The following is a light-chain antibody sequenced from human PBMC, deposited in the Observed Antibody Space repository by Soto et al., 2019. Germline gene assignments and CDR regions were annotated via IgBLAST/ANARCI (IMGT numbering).Light chain of an antibody. Sequence: EIVMTQSPATLSVSPGERATLSCRASQSVSSKLAWFQQKPGQAPRLLIYDASNRATGIPARFSGSRSGTDFTLTISSLEPEDFGVYFCHQRNKFGQGTRLEIK. CDR3: HQRNK. J-gene: IGKJ5*01. V-gene: IGKV3-11*01. CDR1: QSVSSK. CDR2: DAS.